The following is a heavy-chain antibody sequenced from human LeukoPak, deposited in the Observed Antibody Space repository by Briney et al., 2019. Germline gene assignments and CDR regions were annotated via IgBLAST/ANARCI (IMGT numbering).Heavy chain of an antibody. D-gene: IGHD3-3*01. CDR2: MNPNSGNT. CDR1: GYTFTSYD. J-gene: IGHJ4*02. Sequence: ASVKVSCKASGYTFTSYDINWVRQATGQGLEWMGWMNPNSGNTGYAQKFQGRVTMTRNTSISTAYMELSSLRSEDTAVYYCARGRFSRAVKSKSYYFDYWGQGTLVTVSS. CDR3: ARGRFSRAVKSKSYYFDY. V-gene: IGHV1-8*01.